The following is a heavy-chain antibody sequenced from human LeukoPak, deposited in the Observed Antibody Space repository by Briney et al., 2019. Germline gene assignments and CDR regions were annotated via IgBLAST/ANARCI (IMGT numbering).Heavy chain of an antibody. J-gene: IGHJ4*02. CDR2: ISWNSGSI. V-gene: IGHV3-9*01. D-gene: IGHD5-24*01. CDR3: AKGRGGLGSKTPTDYFDY. CDR1: GFTFDDYA. Sequence: GRSLRLSCAASGFTFDDYAMHWVRQAPGKGLEWVSGISWNSGSIGYADSVKGRFTISRDNAKNSLYLQMNSLRAEDTALYYCAKGRGGLGSKTPTDYFDYWGQGTLVTVSS.